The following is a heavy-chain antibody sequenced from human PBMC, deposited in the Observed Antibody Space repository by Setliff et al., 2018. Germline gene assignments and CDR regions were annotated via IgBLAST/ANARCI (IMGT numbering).Heavy chain of an antibody. CDR2: IWYDGNNK. D-gene: IGHD2-2*01. CDR3: VRGEMFSTSPRAD. V-gene: IGHV3-33*01. Sequence: GGSLRLSCVASGFTFKNYGMHWVRQAPGKGLEWVAVIWYDGNNKDHADSVKGRFTISRDNSKNTLYLQMDSLRVEDTAVYYCVRGEMFSTSPRADWGQGTQVTVSS. CDR1: GFTFKNYG. J-gene: IGHJ4*02.